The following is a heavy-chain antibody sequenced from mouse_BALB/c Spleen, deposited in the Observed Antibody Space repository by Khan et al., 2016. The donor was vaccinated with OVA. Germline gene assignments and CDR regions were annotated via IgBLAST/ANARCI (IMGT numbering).Heavy chain of an antibody. J-gene: IGHJ3*01. V-gene: IGHV3-8*02. CDR2: IIYTGYT. CDR1: GDSITSGY. CDR3: ARSTYRYAFVY. Sequence: EVQLQESGPSLVKPSQTLSLTCSVTGDSITSGYWNWIRKFPGNKLEYMGYIIYTGYTYYNPSLRSRISITRHTSKNQYYLQLSSVTDEDTATYYCARSTYRYAFVYWGQGTLVTVSA. D-gene: IGHD2-12*01.